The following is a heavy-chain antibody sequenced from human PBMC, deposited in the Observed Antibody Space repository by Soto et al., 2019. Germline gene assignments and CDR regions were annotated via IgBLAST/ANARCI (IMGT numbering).Heavy chain of an antibody. CDR3: ARGLEPSVTNYYYMDV. CDR1: GGTFSSYT. Sequence: QVQLVQSGAEVKKPGSSVKVSCKASGGTFSSYTISWVRQAPGQGLEWMGRIIPILGIANYAQKIQGRVTITADKSTSTAYMELSSLRSEDTAVYYCARGLEPSVTNYYYMDVWGKGTTVTVSS. CDR2: IIPILGIA. D-gene: IGHD4-17*01. V-gene: IGHV1-69*02. J-gene: IGHJ6*03.